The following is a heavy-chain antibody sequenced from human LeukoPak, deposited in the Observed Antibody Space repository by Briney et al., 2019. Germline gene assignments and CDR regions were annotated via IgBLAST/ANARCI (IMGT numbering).Heavy chain of an antibody. CDR3: ARRLWYGGNSHSDY. Sequence: ASVKVSCKASGYTFTSYGIIWVRQAPGQGLEWMGWISAHNGNTNYAQKLQGRVTMTTDTSTSTAYMELRSLRSDDTAVYYCARRLWYGGNSHSDYWGQGTLVTVSS. V-gene: IGHV1-18*01. CDR2: ISAHNGNT. D-gene: IGHD4-23*01. CDR1: GYTFTSYG. J-gene: IGHJ4*02.